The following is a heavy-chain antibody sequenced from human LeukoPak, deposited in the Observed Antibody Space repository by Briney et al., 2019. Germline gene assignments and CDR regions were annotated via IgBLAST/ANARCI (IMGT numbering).Heavy chain of an antibody. CDR1: GGSISSSSYY. CDR2: IYYSGST. CDR3: AREAGSIYYDFWSGYWGVFDI. D-gene: IGHD3-3*01. Sequence: PSETLSLTCTVSGGSISSSSYYWGWIRQPPGKGLEWIGSIYYSGSTYYNPSLKSRVTMSVDTSENQFSLKLSSVTAADTAVYYCAREAGSIYYDFWSGYWGVFDIWGQGTMVTVSS. V-gene: IGHV4-39*07. J-gene: IGHJ3*02.